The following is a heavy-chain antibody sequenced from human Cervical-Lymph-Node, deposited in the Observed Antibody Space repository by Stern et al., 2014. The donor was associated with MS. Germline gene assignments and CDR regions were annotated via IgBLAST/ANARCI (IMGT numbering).Heavy chain of an antibody. CDR1: GGTFSTFS. Sequence: VQLVESGAEVKKPGSSVKVSCTASGGTFSTFSIHWVRQVPGQSLEWMGGIIPICDTPNFTQKFQGRVTITADSSTSTVYMALNSLRFDDTAVYYCVLPSTVTTAAFDVWGRGTMVTVSS. J-gene: IGHJ3*01. CDR3: VLPSTVTTAAFDV. D-gene: IGHD4-11*01. V-gene: IGHV1-69*06. CDR2: IIPICDTP.